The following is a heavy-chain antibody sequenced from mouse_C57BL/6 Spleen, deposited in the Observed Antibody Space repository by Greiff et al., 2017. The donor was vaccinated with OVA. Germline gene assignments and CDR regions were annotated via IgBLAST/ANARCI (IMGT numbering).Heavy chain of an antibody. CDR3: ARSGFITTVAYAMDY. Sequence: VQGVESGAELMKPGASVQLSCKATGYTFTGYWIEWVKQRPGHGLEWIGEILPGSGSTNYNEKFKGKATFTADTSSNTAYMQLSSLTTEDSAIYYCARSGFITTVAYAMDYWGQGTSVTVSS. CDR1: GYTFTGYW. V-gene: IGHV1-9*01. D-gene: IGHD1-1*01. CDR2: ILPGSGST. J-gene: IGHJ4*01.